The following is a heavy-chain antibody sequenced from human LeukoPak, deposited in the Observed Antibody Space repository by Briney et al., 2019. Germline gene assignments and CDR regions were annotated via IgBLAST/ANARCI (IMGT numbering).Heavy chain of an antibody. Sequence: ASVKVSCKASGYTFTGYYMHWVRQAPGQGLEWMGWINPNSGGTNYAQKFQGRVTMTRDTSISTAYMELSRLRSDDTAVYYCARGEINYDILTAPLDSPNDYWGQGTLVTVSS. V-gene: IGHV1-2*02. D-gene: IGHD3-9*01. CDR3: ARGEINYDILTAPLDSPNDY. J-gene: IGHJ4*02. CDR1: GYTFTGYY. CDR2: INPNSGGT.